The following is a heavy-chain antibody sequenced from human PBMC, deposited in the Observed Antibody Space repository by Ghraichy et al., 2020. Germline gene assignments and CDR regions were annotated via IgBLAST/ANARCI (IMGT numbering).Heavy chain of an antibody. V-gene: IGHV3-21*01. CDR2: ISSSSSYI. J-gene: IGHJ6*02. D-gene: IGHD3-16*02. Sequence: GGSLRLSCAASGFTFSSYSMNWVRQAPGKGLEWVSSISSSSSYIYYADSVKGRFTISRDNAKNSLYLQMNSLRAEDTAVYYCARDQGSGYYDYIWGSYRPHYYYYGMDVWGQGTTVTVSS. CDR1: GFTFSSYS. CDR3: ARDQGSGYYDYIWGSYRPHYYYYGMDV.